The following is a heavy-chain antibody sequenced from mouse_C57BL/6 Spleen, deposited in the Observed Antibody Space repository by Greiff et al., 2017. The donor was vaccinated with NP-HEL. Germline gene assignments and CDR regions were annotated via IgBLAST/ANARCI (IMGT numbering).Heavy chain of an antibody. Sequence: EVQLQQSGPELVKPGASVKISCKASGYTFTDYYMNWVKQSHGKSLEWIGDINTNNGGTSYNQKFKGKATLTVDKSSSTAYMELRSLTYEDSAVYDCARDYYGSRTGYWGQGTTLTVSS. CDR2: INTNNGGT. D-gene: IGHD1-1*01. CDR3: ARDYYGSRTGY. CDR1: GYTFTDYY. V-gene: IGHV1-26*01. J-gene: IGHJ2*01.